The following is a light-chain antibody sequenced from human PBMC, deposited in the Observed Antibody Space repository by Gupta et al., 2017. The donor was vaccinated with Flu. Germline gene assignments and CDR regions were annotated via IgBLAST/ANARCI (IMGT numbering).Light chain of an antibody. Sequence: QSGLTQPPSVSGAPGQRPTISCTGSSSNIGAGYDVHWYQQLPGTAPKLLLYGNNHRPSGVPDRFSGSKSGTSASLAITGLQADDEADYYCQSYDSSLSGSVFGGGTKLTVL. CDR1: SSNIGAGYD. J-gene: IGLJ3*02. V-gene: IGLV1-40*01. CDR2: GNN. CDR3: QSYDSSLSGSV.